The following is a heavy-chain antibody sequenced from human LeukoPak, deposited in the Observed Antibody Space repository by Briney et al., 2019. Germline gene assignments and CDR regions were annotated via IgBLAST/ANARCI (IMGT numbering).Heavy chain of an antibody. CDR2: IYYTGST. D-gene: IGHD3-10*01. J-gene: IGHJ4*02. V-gene: IGHV4-39*01. Sequence: SETLSLTCTVSGGSISSSTYYWAWIRQPPGKGLEWIGTIYYTGSTYYNPSLKSRLTISVDTSKNQFSLKLSSVTAADTAVYYCARRRGSGSQSFDYWGQGTLVTVSS. CDR1: GGSISSSTYY. CDR3: ARRRGSGSQSFDY.